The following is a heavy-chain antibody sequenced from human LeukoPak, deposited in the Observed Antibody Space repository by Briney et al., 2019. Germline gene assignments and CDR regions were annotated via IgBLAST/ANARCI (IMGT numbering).Heavy chain of an antibody. Sequence: PGGSLRLSCSASGFIFTSFSLHWVRLAPGKGLEWVAFISSDGRNKFSADSVRARFTISRDNSNNMLYLQMNSLRTEDTAVYYCARDRKYYFDYWGQGTLVTVSS. CDR2: ISSDGRNK. CDR3: ARDRKYYFDY. V-gene: IGHV3-30*04. J-gene: IGHJ4*02. CDR1: GFIFTSFS.